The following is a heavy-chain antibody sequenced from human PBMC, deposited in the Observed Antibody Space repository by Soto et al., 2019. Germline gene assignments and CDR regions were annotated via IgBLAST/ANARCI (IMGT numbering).Heavy chain of an antibody. D-gene: IGHD3-10*01. V-gene: IGHV4-59*01. Sequence: PSETLSLTCTVSGGSISSYYWSWIRQPPGKGLEWIGYIYYSGSTNYNPSLKSRVTISVDTSKNQFSLKLSSVTAADTAVYYCARFLLPQSKDDTSYYYGMDVWGQGTTVTVSS. CDR1: GGSISSYY. J-gene: IGHJ6*02. CDR2: IYYSGST. CDR3: ARFLLPQSKDDTSYYYGMDV.